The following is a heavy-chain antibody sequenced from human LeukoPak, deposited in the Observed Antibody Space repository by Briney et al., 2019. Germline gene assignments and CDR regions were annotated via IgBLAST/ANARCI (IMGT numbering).Heavy chain of an antibody. J-gene: IGHJ6*02. CDR1: GYTFINYG. CDR2: ISAYNSAYNGNT. V-gene: IGHV1-18*01. CDR3: AAERHPRGYCSRTSCSGLYSGMDV. Sequence: ASVKVSCKASGYTFINYGITWVRQAPGQGLEWMGWISAYNSAYNGNTHYAQKLQGRVTMTTDTSTNTGYMELSSLRSEDTAVYYCAAERHPRGYCSRTSCSGLYSGMDVWGLGTTVTVS. D-gene: IGHD2-2*01.